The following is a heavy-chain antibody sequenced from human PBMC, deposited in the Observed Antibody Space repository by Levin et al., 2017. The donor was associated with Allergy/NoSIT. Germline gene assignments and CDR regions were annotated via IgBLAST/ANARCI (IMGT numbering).Heavy chain of an antibody. V-gene: IGHV3-30*18. CDR2: ISYDGSNK. CDR1: GFTFSSYG. J-gene: IGHJ6*03. Sequence: GGSLRLSCAASGFTFSSYGMHWVRQAPGKGLEWVAVISYDGSNKYYADSVKGRFTISRDNSKNTLYLQMNSLRAEDTAVYYCAKDYRAPPYYDYYMDVWGKGTTVTVSS. D-gene: IGHD3-16*02. CDR3: AKDYRAPPYYDYYMDV.